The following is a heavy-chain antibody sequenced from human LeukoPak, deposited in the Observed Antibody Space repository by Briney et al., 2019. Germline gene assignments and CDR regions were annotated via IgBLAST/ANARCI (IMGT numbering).Heavy chain of an antibody. J-gene: IGHJ4*02. CDR1: GFIFSDYS. V-gene: IGHV3-21*06. CDR3: ARERTTVTTYDFEY. D-gene: IGHD4-11*01. CDR2: ISSTSTYV. Sequence: GGSLRLSCAASGFIFSDYSMDWVRQAPGKGLEWVSSISSTSTYVHYADSVKGRFTISRDNVKNSLYLQMNSLRAEDTAVYYCARERTTVTTYDFEYWGQGTLVTVSS.